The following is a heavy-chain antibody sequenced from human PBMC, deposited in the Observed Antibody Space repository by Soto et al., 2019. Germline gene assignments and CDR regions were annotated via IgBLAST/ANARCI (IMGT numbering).Heavy chain of an antibody. CDR3: AKGISGGSGSPDMDY. D-gene: IGHD3-10*01. CDR1: GFTFSSYG. Sequence: GGSLRLSCAASGFTFSSYGMHWVRQAPGKGLEWVAVISYDGSNKYYADSVKGRFTISRDNSKNTLYLQMNSLRAEDTAVYYCAKGISGGSGSPDMDYWGQGTLVTVSS. V-gene: IGHV3-30*02. J-gene: IGHJ4*02. CDR2: ISYDGSNK.